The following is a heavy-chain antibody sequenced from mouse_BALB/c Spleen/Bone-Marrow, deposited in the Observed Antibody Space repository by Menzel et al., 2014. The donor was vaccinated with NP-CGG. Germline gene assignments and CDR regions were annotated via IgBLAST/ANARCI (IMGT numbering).Heavy chain of an antibody. CDR2: ISYSGIT. CDR3: ARTYYYGSSSSKD. CDR1: GDSITTDY. D-gene: IGHD1-1*01. Sequence: EVQLQQSGPSLVKPSQTLSLTCSVTGDSITTDYWNWIRKFPGDKLEYLGYISYSGITYYNPSLKSRISITRDTSKNQYYLQLNSVTTEDTATYYCARTYYYGSSSSKDWGQGTLVTVSA. J-gene: IGHJ3*01. V-gene: IGHV3-8*02.